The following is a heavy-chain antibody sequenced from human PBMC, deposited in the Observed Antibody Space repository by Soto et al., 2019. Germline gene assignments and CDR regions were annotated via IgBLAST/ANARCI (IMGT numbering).Heavy chain of an antibody. CDR2: INPNSGGT. J-gene: IGHJ6*02. CDR3: ARGGYDFWSGYSYPDYYYYGMDV. CDR1: GYTFTGYY. V-gene: IGHV1-2*02. Sequence: GASVKVSCTASGYTFTGYYMHWVRQAPGQGLEWMGWINPNSGGTNYAQKFQGRVTMTRDTSISTAYMELSRPRSDDTAVYYCARGGYDFWSGYSYPDYYYYGMDVWGQGTTVTVS. D-gene: IGHD3-3*01.